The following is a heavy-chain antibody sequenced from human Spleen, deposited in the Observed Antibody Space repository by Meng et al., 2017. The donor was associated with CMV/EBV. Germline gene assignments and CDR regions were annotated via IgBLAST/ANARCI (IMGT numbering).Heavy chain of an antibody. CDR2: ISYDGTK. CDR3: AKVDDSSGFYYVAFDF. Sequence: SGITFSDYAMHWVLQAPGKGLEWVAAISYDGTKYHADSVKGRLTISRDNSKNTLYLQMNFLRAEDTAMYYCAKVDDSSGFYYVAFDFWGQGSLVTVSS. CDR1: GITFSDYA. D-gene: IGHD3-22*01. V-gene: IGHV3-30*04. J-gene: IGHJ4*02.